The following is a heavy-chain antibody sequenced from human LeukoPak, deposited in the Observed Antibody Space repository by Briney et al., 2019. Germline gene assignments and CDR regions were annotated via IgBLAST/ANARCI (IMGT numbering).Heavy chain of an antibody. V-gene: IGHV1-2*02. CDR3: ARDADRGYSSGWPDY. J-gene: IGHJ4*02. CDR1: GYTFTGYY. Sequence: ASVKVSCKASGYTFTGYYMHWVRQAPGQGLEWMGWINPNSGGTNYAQKLQGRVTMTTDTSTSTAYMELRSLRSDDTAVYYCARDADRGYSSGWPDYWGQGTLVTVSS. CDR2: INPNSGGT. D-gene: IGHD6-19*01.